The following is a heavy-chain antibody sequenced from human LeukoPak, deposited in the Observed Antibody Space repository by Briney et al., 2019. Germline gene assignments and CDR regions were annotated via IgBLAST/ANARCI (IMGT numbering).Heavy chain of an antibody. J-gene: IGHJ4*02. CDR1: GFTFSSYA. CDR3: AKDRDIVGASYFDY. D-gene: IGHD1-26*01. V-gene: IGHV3-23*01. Sequence: PGASLRLSCAASGFTFSSYAMSWVREAPGPGLESGSASSGSGCWTYYAHSVKDRFTISRDNSKNTLYLQMNSLRAEDTAVYYCAKDRDIVGASYFDYWGQGTLVTVSS. CDR2: SSGSGCWT.